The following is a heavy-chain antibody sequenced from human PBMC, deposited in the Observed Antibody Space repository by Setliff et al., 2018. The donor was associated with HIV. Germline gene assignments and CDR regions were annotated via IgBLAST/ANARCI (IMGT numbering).Heavy chain of an antibody. Sequence: ASVKVSCKASGYTFTDNYIHWVRQAPGQGLEWMAWINSASGGTNYAQNFQGRVTVTRDTSINTVYLEVNGLRADDTAVYYCARDRPRRIVVATNLPNAFDVWGHGTLVTVSS. CDR2: INSASGGT. J-gene: IGHJ3*01. CDR1: GYTFTDNY. V-gene: IGHV1-2*02. CDR3: ARDRPRRIVVATNLPNAFDV. D-gene: IGHD2-15*01.